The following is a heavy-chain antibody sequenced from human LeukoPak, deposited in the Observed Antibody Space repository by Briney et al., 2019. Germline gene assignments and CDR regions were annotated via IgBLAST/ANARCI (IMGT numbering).Heavy chain of an antibody. V-gene: IGHV3-74*01. D-gene: IGHD3-10*01. J-gene: IGHJ2*01. CDR1: GFTFSSYW. CDR3: AGSTLFYEDWYFDL. Sequence: GGSLRLSCAASGFTFSSYWVHWVRQAPGKGLVWVSRINSDGSSASYADSVKGRFTISRDNAKNTLYLQMNSLRAEDTAVYYCAGSTLFYEDWYFDLWGRGTLVTVSS. CDR2: INSDGSSA.